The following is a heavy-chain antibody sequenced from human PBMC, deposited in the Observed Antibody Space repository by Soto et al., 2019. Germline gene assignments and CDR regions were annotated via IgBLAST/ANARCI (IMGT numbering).Heavy chain of an antibody. CDR3: ARVVGGAARPKSYYYYMDV. CDR2: ISSSSSTI. CDR1: GFTFSSYS. Sequence: PGGSLRLSCAASGFTFSSYSMNWVRQAPGKGLEWVSYISSSSSTIYYADSVKGRFTISRDNAKNSLYLQMNSLRAEDTAVYYCARVVGGAARPKSYYYYMDVWGKGTTVTVSS. J-gene: IGHJ6*03. D-gene: IGHD6-6*01. V-gene: IGHV3-48*01.